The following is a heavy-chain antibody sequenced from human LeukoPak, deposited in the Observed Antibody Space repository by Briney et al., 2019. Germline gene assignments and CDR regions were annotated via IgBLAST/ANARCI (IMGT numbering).Heavy chain of an antibody. V-gene: IGHV1-18*01. CDR1: GYTFTPYG. D-gene: IGHD1-26*01. CDR3: ARVKARSGSYSLDY. Sequence: GASVKVSCKASGYTFTPYGISWVRQAPGQGLEWMGWISVHNGDTNYAQSLQGRVTMTTDTSTSTAYMELRSLRSDDTAVYYCARVKARSGSYSLDYWGQGTLVTVSS. J-gene: IGHJ4*02. CDR2: ISVHNGDT.